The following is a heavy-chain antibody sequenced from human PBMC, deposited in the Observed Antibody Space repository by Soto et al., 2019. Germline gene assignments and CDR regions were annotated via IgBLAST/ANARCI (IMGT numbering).Heavy chain of an antibody. Sequence: EVQLLESGGGLVQPGGSLRLSCAASGFTFSSYAMSWVRQAPGKGLEWVSAISGSGGSTYYADSVKGRFTISRDNSMXTLYLQMNSLRAEDTAVYYCAKDKGHYDSKGWFDPWGQGTLVTVSS. CDR2: ISGSGGST. D-gene: IGHD3-22*01. CDR1: GFTFSSYA. CDR3: AKDKGHYDSKGWFDP. V-gene: IGHV3-23*01. J-gene: IGHJ5*02.